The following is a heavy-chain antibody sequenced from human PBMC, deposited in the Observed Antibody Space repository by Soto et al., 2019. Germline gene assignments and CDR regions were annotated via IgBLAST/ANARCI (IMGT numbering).Heavy chain of an antibody. D-gene: IGHD6-19*01. J-gene: IGHJ4*02. CDR2: INAGNGDT. Sequence: QVQLVQSGAEMKKPGASVKLSCKTSGINYNTYAIHWVRQAPGQGLEWMGWINAGNGDTRYSQNFQGRVTLTRDTSARTIYMELDRLKSEDTGVYFCARAISGFGTWGQGTLVTVSS. CDR1: GINYNTYA. CDR3: ARAISGFGT. V-gene: IGHV1-3*01.